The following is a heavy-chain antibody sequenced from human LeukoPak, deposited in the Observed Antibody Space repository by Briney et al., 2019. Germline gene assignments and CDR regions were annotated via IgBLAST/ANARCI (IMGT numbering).Heavy chain of an antibody. CDR3: AASYRKNDFAY. CDR2: IVVGSGNT. Sequence: ASVKVSCKASGFTFTSSAMQWVRQARGQGLEWIGWIVVGSGNTNYAQKFQERVTITRDMSTSTAYMELSSLRSEDTAVYDCAASYRKNDFAYWGQGTLVTVSS. CDR1: GFTFTSSA. V-gene: IGHV1-58*02. J-gene: IGHJ4*02. D-gene: IGHD1-1*01.